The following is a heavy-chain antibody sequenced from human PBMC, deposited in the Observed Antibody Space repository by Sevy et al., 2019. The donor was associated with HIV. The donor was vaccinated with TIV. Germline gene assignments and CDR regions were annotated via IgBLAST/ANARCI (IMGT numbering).Heavy chain of an antibody. CDR1: GFTFDDYA. D-gene: IGHD3-9*01. CDR2: ISWNSGSI. V-gene: IGHV3-9*01. Sequence: GGSLRLSCAASGFTFDDYAMHWVRQAPGKGLEWVSGISWNSGSIGYADSVKGRFTSSRDNAKNSLYLQMNSLRAEDTALYYCAKDLPDYDILTGYPGAFDYWGQGTLVIVSS. J-gene: IGHJ4*02. CDR3: AKDLPDYDILTGYPGAFDY.